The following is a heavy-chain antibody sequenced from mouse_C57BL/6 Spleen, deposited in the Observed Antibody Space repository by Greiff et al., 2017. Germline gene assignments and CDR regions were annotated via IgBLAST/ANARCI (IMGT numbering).Heavy chain of an antibody. CDR2: ISSGGSYT. V-gene: IGHV5-6*01. CDR1: GFTFSSYG. D-gene: IGHD1-1*01. J-gene: IGHJ2*01. Sequence: EVQLQESGGDLVKPGGSLKLSCAASGFTFSSYGMSWVRQTPDKRLEWVATISSGGSYTYYPDSVKGRFTISRDNAKNTLYLQMSSLKSEDTAMYYCARHVDYGSSPYYFDYWGQGTTLTVSS. CDR3: ARHVDYGSSPYYFDY.